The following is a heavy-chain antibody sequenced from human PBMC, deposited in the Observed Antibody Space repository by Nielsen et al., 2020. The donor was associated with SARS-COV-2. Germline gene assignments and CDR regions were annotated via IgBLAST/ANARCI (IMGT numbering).Heavy chain of an antibody. CDR1: GGSISSYY. D-gene: IGHD3-9*01. V-gene: IGHV4-59*01. CDR2: IYYSGIT. Sequence: SETLSLTCTVSGGSISSYYWSWIRQPPGKGLEWIGYIYYSGITNYNPSLKSRVTISVDTSKNQFSLKLSSVTAADTAVYYCARKGKSYDILTGYYYYGMDVWGQGTTVTVSS. J-gene: IGHJ6*02. CDR3: ARKGKSYDILTGYYYYGMDV.